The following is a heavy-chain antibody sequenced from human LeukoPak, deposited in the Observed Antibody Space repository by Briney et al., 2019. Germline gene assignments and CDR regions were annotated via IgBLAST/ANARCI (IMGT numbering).Heavy chain of an antibody. CDR2: VYDTGNT. CDR3: ARQDYADAFDN. CDR1: GGSISGSDYY. Sequence: SESLSPTCTVSGGSISGSDYYWGWVRQPPGKGLEWLGIVYDTGNTYYNPSLKSRVSISVDTSKPQFSLKLSSVTAADTAVYYCARQDYADAFDNWGQGTLVTVSS. J-gene: IGHJ4*02. V-gene: IGHV4-39*01. D-gene: IGHD4-17*01.